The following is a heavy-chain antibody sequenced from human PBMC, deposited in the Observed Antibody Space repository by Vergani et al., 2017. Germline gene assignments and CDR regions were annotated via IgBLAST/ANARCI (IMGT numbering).Heavy chain of an antibody. CDR1: ESTFSDYN. V-gene: IGHV1-2*02. J-gene: IGHJ5*01. Sequence: QVQLMQSGPVMKKPGGSMQVSCQASESTFSDYNIHWVRKVPGQGLQWMGWISPKTGDTDYLQRFQDRVTMTRYASTKTVYLKITRLTSDDTAIYYCAXSWNFGRRDWFDSWGPGTLVTVSS. CDR3: AXSWNFGRRDWFDS. CDR2: ISPKTGDT. D-gene: IGHD3-10*01.